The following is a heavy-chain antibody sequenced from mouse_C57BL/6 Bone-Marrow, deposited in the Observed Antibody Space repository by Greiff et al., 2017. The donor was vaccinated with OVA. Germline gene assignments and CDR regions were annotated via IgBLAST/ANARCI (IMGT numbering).Heavy chain of an antibody. CDR3: ARRGGTTVVAKGETHYFDY. V-gene: IGHV5-2*01. J-gene: IGHJ2*01. CDR1: EYEFPSHD. D-gene: IGHD1-1*01. Sequence: EVKLMESGGGLVQPGESLKLSCESNEYEFPSHDMSWVRKTPEKRLELVAAINSDGGSTYYTDTMERRFIISRDNTKKTLYLQMSSLRSEDTALYYCARRGGTTVVAKGETHYFDYWGQGTTLTVSS. CDR2: INSDGGST.